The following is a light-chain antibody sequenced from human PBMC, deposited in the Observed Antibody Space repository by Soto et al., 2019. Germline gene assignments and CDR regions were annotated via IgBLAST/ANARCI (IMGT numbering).Light chain of an antibody. J-gene: IGKJ1*01. CDR2: ATS. CDR1: QDIRTE. V-gene: IGKV1-6*01. Sequence: AIPMTQSPSSLSASVGDRVTITCRASQDIRTELGWYQQKPGNAPKLLIYATSILQSGVPSRFSRIGSGTDFTLSISSLQPEDIATYYCLQDDSYPRTFGQGTKVEIK. CDR3: LQDDSYPRT.